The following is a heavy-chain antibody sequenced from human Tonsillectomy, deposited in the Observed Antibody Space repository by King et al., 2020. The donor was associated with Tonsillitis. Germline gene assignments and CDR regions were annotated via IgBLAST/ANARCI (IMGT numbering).Heavy chain of an antibody. CDR3: ARDHAYSSFDY. Sequence: EVQLVESGGGLVQPGGSLKLSCAASEFTFSSSWMTWVRQAPGKGLQWVATIKPDGSEKYYADSVKGRFTVSRDNAKNSLDLQMNSLRPEDTALYYCARDHAYSSFDYWGQGTLVTVSS. V-gene: IGHV3-7*04. CDR1: EFTFSSSW. J-gene: IGHJ4*02. D-gene: IGHD6-19*01. CDR2: IKPDGSEK.